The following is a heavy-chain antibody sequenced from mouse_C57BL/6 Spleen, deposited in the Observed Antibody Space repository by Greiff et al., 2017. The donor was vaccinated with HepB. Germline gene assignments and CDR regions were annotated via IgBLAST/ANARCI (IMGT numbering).Heavy chain of an antibody. D-gene: IGHD5-5*01. J-gene: IGHJ4*01. Sequence: QVQLKQPGAELVKPGSSVKMSCKASGYTFTSYWITWVKQRPGQGLEWIGDIYPGSGSTNYNEKFKSKATLTVDTSSSTAYMQLSSLTSEDSAVYYCARRTTAMDYWGQGTSVTVSS. CDR1: GYTFTSYW. V-gene: IGHV1-55*01. CDR2: IYPGSGST. CDR3: ARRTTAMDY.